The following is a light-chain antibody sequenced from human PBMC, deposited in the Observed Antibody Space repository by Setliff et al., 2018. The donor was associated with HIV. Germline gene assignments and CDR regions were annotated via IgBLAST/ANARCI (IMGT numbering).Light chain of an antibody. V-gene: IGKV1-5*03. CDR3: QQYSSNSPT. CDR1: QSVSTW. CDR2: KAS. J-gene: IGKJ1*01. Sequence: DIQMTQFPSTLSASVRDTVTITCRASQSVSTWLAWYQQKPGKAPKFLIYKASSLESGVSGRFSGSGSGTEFTLTISSLQPDDSATYYCQQYSSNSPTFGQGTKVDIK.